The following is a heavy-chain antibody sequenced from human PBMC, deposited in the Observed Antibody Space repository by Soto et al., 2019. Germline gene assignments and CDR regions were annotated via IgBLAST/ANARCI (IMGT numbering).Heavy chain of an antibody. CDR3: TRDTTQYYDFWSGFSPPDMDV. Sequence: PGGSLRLSCTASGFTFGDYAMSWFRQAPGKGLEWVGFIISKAYGGTTEYAASVKGRFTTSRDDSKSIAYLQMNSLKTEDTAVYYCTRDTTQYYDFWSGFSPPDMDVWGKGTTVTVSS. J-gene: IGHJ6*03. CDR1: GFTFGDYA. V-gene: IGHV3-49*03. D-gene: IGHD3-3*01. CDR2: IISKAYGGTT.